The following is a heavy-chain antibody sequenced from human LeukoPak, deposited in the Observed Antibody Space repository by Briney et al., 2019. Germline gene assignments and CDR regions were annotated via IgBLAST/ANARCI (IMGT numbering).Heavy chain of an antibody. CDR3: AKDRWGSRSGFDY. Sequence: GGSLTLSCAASGFTFSSYAMHWVRQAPGKGLEWVSAISGSGGSTYYADSVQGRFTISRDNSKNTLYLQMKSLRAEDTAVYYCAKDRWGSRSGFDYWGQGTLVTVSS. D-gene: IGHD3-10*01. CDR1: GFTFSSYA. V-gene: IGHV3-23*01. J-gene: IGHJ4*02. CDR2: ISGSGGST.